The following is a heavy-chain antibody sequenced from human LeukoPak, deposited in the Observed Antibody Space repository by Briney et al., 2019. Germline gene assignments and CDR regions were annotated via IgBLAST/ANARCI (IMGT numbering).Heavy chain of an antibody. CDR3: ARSYDTNFDY. D-gene: IGHD3-3*01. J-gene: IGHJ4*02. CDR2: IYFIGST. Sequence: PSETLSLTCTVSGGSIRSYYWSWIRQPPGKGLEWIGYIYFIGSTSYNPSLKSQVTISVDRSKIQFLLKLSSVAAADTAVYYCARSYDTNFDYWGQGTLVTVSS. V-gene: IGHV4-59*01. CDR1: GGSIRSYY.